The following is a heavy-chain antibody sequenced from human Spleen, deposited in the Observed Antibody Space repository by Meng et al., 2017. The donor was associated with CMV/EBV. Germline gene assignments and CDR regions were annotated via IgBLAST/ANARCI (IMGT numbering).Heavy chain of an antibody. CDR2: IIPIFGTT. CDR3: ARENRDYYYGMDV. V-gene: IGHV1-69*05. J-gene: IGHJ6*02. CDR1: GGTFSSYA. D-gene: IGHD2/OR15-2a*01. Sequence: ASGGTFSSYAISWVRQAPGQGLEWMGGIIPIFGTTNYAQKFQGRVTITTDESTSTAYMELSSLRSEDTAVYYCARENRDYYYGMDVWGQGTTVTVSS.